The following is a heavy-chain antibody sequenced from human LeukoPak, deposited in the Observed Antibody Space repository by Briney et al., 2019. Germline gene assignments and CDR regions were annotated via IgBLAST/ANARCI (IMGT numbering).Heavy chain of an antibody. CDR2: INPNSGGT. V-gene: IGHV1-2*02. D-gene: IGHD3-16*02. Sequence: ASVKVSCKASGYTFTGYYMHWVRQAPGQGLEWMGWINPNSGGTNYAQKFQGRVTMTRDTSISTAYMELSRLRSDDTAVYYCARVRITFGGVIAPLGYWGQRTLVTVSS. CDR1: GYTFTGYY. J-gene: IGHJ4*02. CDR3: ARVRITFGGVIAPLGY.